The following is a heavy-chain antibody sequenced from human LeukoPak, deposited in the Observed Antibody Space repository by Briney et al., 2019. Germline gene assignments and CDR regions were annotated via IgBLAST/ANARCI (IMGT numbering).Heavy chain of an antibody. V-gene: IGHV1-18*01. CDR1: GYTFTSYG. J-gene: IGHJ3*02. Sequence: EASVKVSCKASGYTFTSYGISWVRQAPGQGLEWMGWISAYNGNTIYAQKLQGRVTMTTDTSTSTAYMELRSLRSDDTAVYYCARVTFTDDAFDIWGQGTMVIVSS. CDR3: ARVTFTDDAFDI. D-gene: IGHD1-20*01. CDR2: ISAYNGNT.